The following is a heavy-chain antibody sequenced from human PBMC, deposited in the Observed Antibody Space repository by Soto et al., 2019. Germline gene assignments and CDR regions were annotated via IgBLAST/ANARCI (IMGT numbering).Heavy chain of an antibody. CDR1: GGTFSSYA. J-gene: IGHJ4*02. Sequence: GASVKVSCKASGGTFSSYAISWVRQAPGQGLEWMGGIIPIFGTANYAQKFQGRVTITADESTSTAYMELRSLRSDDTAVYYCARDHSYDFWSGSLWGQGTLVTVSS. CDR2: IIPIFGTA. D-gene: IGHD3-3*01. CDR3: ARDHSYDFWSGSL. V-gene: IGHV1-69*13.